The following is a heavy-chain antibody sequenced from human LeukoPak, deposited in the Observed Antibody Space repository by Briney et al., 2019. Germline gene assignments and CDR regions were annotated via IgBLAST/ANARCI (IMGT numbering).Heavy chain of an antibody. CDR3: AVNDAFDI. V-gene: IGHV3-23*01. CDR2: ISGSGGST. Sequence: PGGSLRSSCTASGFTFRSYAMGSVRQAPGKGLEWVSRISGSGGSTYYADSVKGRFTISRDNAKNSLCLQMNSLRAEDTAVYYCAVNDAFDICGEGEMVTVSS. J-gene: IGHJ3*02. CDR1: GFTFRSYA.